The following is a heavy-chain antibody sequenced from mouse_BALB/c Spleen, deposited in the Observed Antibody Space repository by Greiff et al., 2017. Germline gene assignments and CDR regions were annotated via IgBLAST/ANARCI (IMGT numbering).Heavy chain of an antibody. CDR3: NAWITTVVEDAMDY. J-gene: IGHJ4*01. V-gene: IGHV14-4*02. Sequence: EVQLQQSGAELVRSGASVKLSCTASGFNIKDYYMHWVKQRPEQGLEWIGWIDPENGDTEYAPKFQGKATMTADTSSNTAYLQLSSLTSEDTAVYYCNAWITTVVEDAMDYWGQGTSVTVSS. CDR1: GFNIKDYY. D-gene: IGHD1-1*01. CDR2: IDPENGDT.